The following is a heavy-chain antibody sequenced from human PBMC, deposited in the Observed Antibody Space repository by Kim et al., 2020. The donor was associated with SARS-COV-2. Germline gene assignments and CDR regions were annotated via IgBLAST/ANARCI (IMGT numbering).Heavy chain of an antibody. V-gene: IGHV3-23*01. Sequence: GGSLRLSCAASGFTFSSYAMSWVRQAPGKGLEWVSAISGSGGSTYYADSVKGRFTISRDNSKNTLYLQMNSLRAEDTAVYYCAKGCSGGSCYFEFDYWGQGTLVTVSS. CDR1: GFTFSSYA. D-gene: IGHD2-15*01. CDR3: AKGCSGGSCYFEFDY. J-gene: IGHJ4*02. CDR2: ISGSGGST.